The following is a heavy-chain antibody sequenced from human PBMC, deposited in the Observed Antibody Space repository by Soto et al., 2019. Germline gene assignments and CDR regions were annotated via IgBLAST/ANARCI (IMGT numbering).Heavy chain of an antibody. CDR1: GFTFRSYA. CDR3: AKGPRYFDRNSWFDP. Sequence: GGSLRLSCAASGFTFRSYAMSWVRQAPGKGLEWVSAIGGGGDRTYYANSVKGRFTTPGDNSKNTLYLQMNSLRAEDTAVYYCAKGPRYFDRNSWFDPWGQGTLVTVSS. V-gene: IGHV3-23*01. D-gene: IGHD3-9*01. J-gene: IGHJ5*02. CDR2: IGGGGDRT.